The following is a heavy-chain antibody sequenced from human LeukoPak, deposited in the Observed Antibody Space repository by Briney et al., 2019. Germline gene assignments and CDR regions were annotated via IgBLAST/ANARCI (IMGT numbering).Heavy chain of an antibody. CDR2: IYYSGST. J-gene: IGHJ6*03. Sequence: SETLSLTCTVSGGSISSSTYYWGWIRQPPGKGLEWIGSIYYSGSTYYNPSLKSRVTISVDTSKNQFSLKLSSVTAADTAVYYCARAIFGPYYYYYMDVWGKGTTVTVSS. CDR3: ARAIFGPYYYYYMDV. D-gene: IGHD3-3*01. V-gene: IGHV4-39*07. CDR1: GGSISSSTYY.